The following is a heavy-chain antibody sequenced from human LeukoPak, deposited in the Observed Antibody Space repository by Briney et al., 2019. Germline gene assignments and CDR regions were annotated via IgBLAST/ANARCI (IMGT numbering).Heavy chain of an antibody. V-gene: IGHV1-46*01. D-gene: IGHD6-13*01. CDR3: AREGGIAAADEGWFDP. CDR2: INPSGGST. Sequence: PVGSVKVSCKASGYTFSSYCMHWVRQAPGKGLEWMGIINPSGGSTRYAQKFQGRVTMTRDTSTSTVYMEMSSLRPEDTAVYYCAREGGIAAADEGWFDPWGQGTLVTVSS. J-gene: IGHJ5*02. CDR1: GYTFSSYC.